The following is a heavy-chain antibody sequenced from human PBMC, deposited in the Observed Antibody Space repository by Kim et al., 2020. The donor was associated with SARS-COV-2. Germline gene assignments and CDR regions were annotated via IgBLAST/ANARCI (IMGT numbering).Heavy chain of an antibody. CDR1: GGSISSSSYY. CDR2: IYYSGST. CDR3: ARHGSGSYYSGSLHISNLFDY. Sequence: SETLSLTCTVSGGSISSSSYYWGWIRQPPGKGLEWIGSIYYSGSTYYNPSLKSLVTISVDTSKNQFSLKLSSVTAADTAVYYCARHGSGSYYSGSLHISNLFDYWGQGTLVTVSS. D-gene: IGHD3-10*01. V-gene: IGHV4-39*01. J-gene: IGHJ4*02.